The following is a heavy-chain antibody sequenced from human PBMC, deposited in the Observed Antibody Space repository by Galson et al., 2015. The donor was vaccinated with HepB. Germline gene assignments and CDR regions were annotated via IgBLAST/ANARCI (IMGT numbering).Heavy chain of an antibody. CDR3: ARIPVRGHGSGSYFDY. CDR2: IDWDDDK. J-gene: IGHJ4*02. CDR1: GFSLSTSGMC. Sequence: PALVKPTQTLTLTCTFSGFSLSTSGMCVSWIRQPPGKALEWLARIDWDDDKYYSTSPKTRLTISKDTSKNQVVLTMTNMDPVDTATYYCARIPVRGHGSGSYFDYWGQGTLVTVSS. D-gene: IGHD3-10*01. V-gene: IGHV2-70*11.